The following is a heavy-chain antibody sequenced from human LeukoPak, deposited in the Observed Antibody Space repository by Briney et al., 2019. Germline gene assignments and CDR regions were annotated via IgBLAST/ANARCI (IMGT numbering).Heavy chain of an antibody. D-gene: IGHD3-10*02. CDR1: GFTFDDYA. Sequence: GGSLRLSCAASGFTFDDYAMHWVRQVPGKGLEWVSGISWNSGSIGYADSVKGRFTISRDNAKNSLYLQMNSLRAEDTAVYYCAELGITMIGGVWGKGTTVTISS. CDR3: AELGITMIGGV. CDR2: ISWNSGSI. J-gene: IGHJ6*04. V-gene: IGHV3-9*01.